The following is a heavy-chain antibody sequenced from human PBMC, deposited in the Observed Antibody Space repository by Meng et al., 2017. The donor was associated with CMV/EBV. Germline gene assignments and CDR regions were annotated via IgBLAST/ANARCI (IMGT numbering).Heavy chain of an antibody. V-gene: IGHV4-39*07. J-gene: IGHJ4*02. CDR3: ARDSSRWVTKYYFDY. CDR1: GGSISSSSYY. CDR2: IYYSGST. D-gene: IGHD4-17*01. Sequence: LQELGPGMMKPSETLSLTCTVSGGSISSSSYYWGWIRQPPGKGLEWIGSIYYSGSTYYNPSLKSRVTISVDTSKNQFSLKLSSVTAADTAVYYCARDSSRWVTKYYFDYWGQGTLVTVSS.